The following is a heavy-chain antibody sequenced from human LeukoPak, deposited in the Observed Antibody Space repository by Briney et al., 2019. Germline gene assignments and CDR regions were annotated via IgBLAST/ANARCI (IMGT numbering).Heavy chain of an antibody. Sequence: ASVKVSCKASGGTFSSYAISWVRQAPGQGLEWMGRIIPLLGIANYAQKFQGRVTITADKSTSTAYMELSSLRSEDTAVYYCARVGGYSGYDFDYWGQGTLVTVSS. J-gene: IGHJ4*02. CDR2: IIPLLGIA. D-gene: IGHD5-12*01. V-gene: IGHV1-69*04. CDR1: GGTFSSYA. CDR3: ARVGGYSGYDFDY.